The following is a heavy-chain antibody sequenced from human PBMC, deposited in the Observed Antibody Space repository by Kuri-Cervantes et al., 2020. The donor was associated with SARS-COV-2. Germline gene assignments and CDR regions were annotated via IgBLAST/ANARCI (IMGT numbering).Heavy chain of an antibody. CDR1: GFTFSSCC. Sequence: GESLSLSCAVSGFTFSSCCMNWVRQAPGKGLEWVSYISNSSSTIYYAVSVKGRYTISRDNAKNLLYLQMNSQYAEDTAVYYCEREGPGLDAFDIWGQGTKVTVSS. J-gene: IGHJ3*02. CDR2: ISNSSSTI. V-gene: IGHV3-48*01. CDR3: EREGPGLDAFDI.